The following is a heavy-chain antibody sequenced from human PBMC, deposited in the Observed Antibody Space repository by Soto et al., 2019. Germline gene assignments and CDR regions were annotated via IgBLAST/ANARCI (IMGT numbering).Heavy chain of an antibody. CDR1: GYTFTSYY. CDR3: ARARVGATPSLNWFDP. J-gene: IGHJ5*02. CDR2: INPSGGST. D-gene: IGHD1-26*01. V-gene: IGHV1-46*01. Sequence: VASVKVSCKASGYTFTSYYMHWVRQAPGQGLEWMGIINPSGGSTSYAQKFQGRVTMTRDTSTSTVYMELSSLRSEDTAVYYCARARVGATPSLNWFDPWGQGTLVTVSS.